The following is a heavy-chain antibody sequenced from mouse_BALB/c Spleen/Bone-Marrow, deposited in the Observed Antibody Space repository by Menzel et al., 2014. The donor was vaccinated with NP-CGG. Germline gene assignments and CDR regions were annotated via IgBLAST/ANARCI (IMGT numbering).Heavy chain of an antibody. CDR2: INPSNGRT. V-gene: IGHV1S81*02. D-gene: IGHD1-1*01. Sequence: QVQLKESGAELVKPGASVKLSCKASGYTFTSYWMHWVKQRPGQGLDWIGEINPSNGRTNYNEKFRSKATLTVDKSSSTAYMQLSSLTSEDSAVYYCARRYCGSSYLLDYWGQGTTLTVSS. CDR3: ARRYCGSSYLLDY. J-gene: IGHJ2*01. CDR1: GYTFTSYW.